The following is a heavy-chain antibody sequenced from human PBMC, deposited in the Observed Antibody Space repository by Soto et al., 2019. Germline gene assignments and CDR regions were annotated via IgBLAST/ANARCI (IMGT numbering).Heavy chain of an antibody. J-gene: IGHJ1*01. Sequence: PGGSLRLSCAVSGFSFDDYAFNWVRQAPGKGLEWVAGISWNSGAIDYADSVRGRVTISRNNAKSSLYLQMNSLRAEDTAFYYCVKGPIDRTYRYTGYLHHWGQGTLVTVSS. V-gene: IGHV3-9*01. CDR3: VKGPIDRTYRYTGYLHH. CDR1: GFSFDDYA. CDR2: ISWNSGAI. D-gene: IGHD3-16*02.